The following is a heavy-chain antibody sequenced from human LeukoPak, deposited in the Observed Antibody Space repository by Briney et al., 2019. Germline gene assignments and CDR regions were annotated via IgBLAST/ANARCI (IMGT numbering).Heavy chain of an antibody. CDR2: LNPNTGKT. Sequence: AAVKVSCKASGYSFSTFDINWVRQAPGQGLEWMGWLNPNTGKTGYAQKFQDRVTITGNSSISTVYMELSSLTSDDTAVYYCARGPLTGEHYHYYMDVWGKGTTVTVSS. CDR1: GYSFSTFD. V-gene: IGHV1-8*03. D-gene: IGHD7-27*01. J-gene: IGHJ6*03. CDR3: ARGPLTGEHYHYYMDV.